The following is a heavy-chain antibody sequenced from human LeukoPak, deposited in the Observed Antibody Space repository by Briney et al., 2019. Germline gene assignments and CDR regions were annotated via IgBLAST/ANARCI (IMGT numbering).Heavy chain of an antibody. J-gene: IGHJ4*02. Sequence: TGESLKISCKGSGYSFTSYWIGWVRQMPGKGLEWMGIIYPGDSDTRYSPSFQGQVTISADKSISTAYLQWSSLKASDTAMYYCARSSMVRGVIMKTKRHKNFDYWGQGTLVTVSS. CDR3: ARSSMVRGVIMKTKRHKNFDY. V-gene: IGHV5-51*01. D-gene: IGHD3-10*01. CDR1: GYSFTSYW. CDR2: IYPGDSDT.